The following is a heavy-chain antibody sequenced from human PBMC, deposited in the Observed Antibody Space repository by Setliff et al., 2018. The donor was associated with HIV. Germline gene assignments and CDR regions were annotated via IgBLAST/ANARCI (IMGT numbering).Heavy chain of an antibody. D-gene: IGHD3-3*01. V-gene: IGHV3-33*08. CDR2: IWYDGSNK. CDR1: GFTLENFW. CDR3: ARDAETSHFWSGSNWYFDY. J-gene: IGHJ4*02. Sequence: PGGSLRLSCAASGFTLENFWMHWVRQAPGKGLGWVAVIWYDGSNKYYADSVKGRFTISRDNSKNTLYLQMNSLRAEDTAVYYCARDAETSHFWSGSNWYFDYWGQGTLVTVSS.